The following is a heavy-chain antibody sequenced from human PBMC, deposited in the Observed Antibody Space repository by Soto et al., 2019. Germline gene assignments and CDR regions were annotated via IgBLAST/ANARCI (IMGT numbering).Heavy chain of an antibody. CDR2: IWYDGSNK. CDR1: GFTFSSYG. Sequence: PGGSLRLSCAASGFTFSSYGMHWVRQAPGKGLEWVAVIWYDGSNKYYADSVKGRFTISRDNSKNTLYLQMNSLRAEDTAVYYCARELTGIFGPFGYWGQGTLVTVSS. J-gene: IGHJ4*02. V-gene: IGHV3-33*01. CDR3: ARELTGIFGPFGY. D-gene: IGHD3-3*01.